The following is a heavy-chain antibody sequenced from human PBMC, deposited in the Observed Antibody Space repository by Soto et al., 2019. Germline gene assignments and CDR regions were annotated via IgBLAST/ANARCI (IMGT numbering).Heavy chain of an antibody. CDR2: IVAGSGKK. Sequence: SVKVSCKVSGFTFSDSAVQWVRQARGQGLEWKERIVAGSGKKNNAQKKKEKDTITKDISTSTAYMELRSLRSEDTAVYYCAAGRTGGSYYGMDVWG. D-gene: IGHD2-2*01. V-gene: IGHV1-58*01. CDR1: GFTFSDSA. J-gene: IGHJ6*02. CDR3: AAGRTGGSYYGMDV.